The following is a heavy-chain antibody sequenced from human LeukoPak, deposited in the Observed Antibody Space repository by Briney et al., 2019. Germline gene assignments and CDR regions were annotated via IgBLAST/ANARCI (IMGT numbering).Heavy chain of an antibody. Sequence: SETLSLTCTVSGGSISSSRYYWGWIRQPPGKGLEWIGSIYYSGSTYYNPSLKSRVTISVDTSKNQFSLKLSSVTAADTAMYYCASQRITDFGVVIPRGFDSWGQGTLVPVSS. V-gene: IGHV4-39*07. CDR2: IYYSGST. J-gene: IGHJ4*02. CDR1: GGSISSSRYY. D-gene: IGHD3-3*01. CDR3: ASQRITDFGVVIPRGFDS.